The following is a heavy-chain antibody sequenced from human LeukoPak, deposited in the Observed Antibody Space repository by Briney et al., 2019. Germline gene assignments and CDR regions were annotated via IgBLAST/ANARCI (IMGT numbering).Heavy chain of an antibody. J-gene: IGHJ4*02. CDR3: ARHHYSGYDGLDY. V-gene: IGHV4-34*01. Sequence: SETLSLTCAVYGGSFSGYYWSWIRQPPGKGLEWIGEINHSGSSNYNPSLKSRVTISVDTSKNQFSLKLSSVTAADTAVYYCARHHYSGYDGLDYWGQGTLVTVSS. CDR1: GGSFSGYY. D-gene: IGHD5-12*01. CDR2: INHSGSS.